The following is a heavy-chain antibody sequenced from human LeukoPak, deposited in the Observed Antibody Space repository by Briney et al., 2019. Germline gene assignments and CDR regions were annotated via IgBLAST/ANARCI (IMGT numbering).Heavy chain of an antibody. V-gene: IGHV4-39*07. Sequence: PSETLSLTCTVSGGSIRSSSYYWGWIRQPPGTGLEWIGSIYYSGSTYYSPSLKSRVTISVDTSKNHFSLKLSSVTAADTAVYFCARERRDGYRRFDYWGQGTLVTVSS. D-gene: IGHD5-24*01. CDR2: IYYSGST. CDR1: GGSIRSSSYY. CDR3: ARERRDGYRRFDY. J-gene: IGHJ4*02.